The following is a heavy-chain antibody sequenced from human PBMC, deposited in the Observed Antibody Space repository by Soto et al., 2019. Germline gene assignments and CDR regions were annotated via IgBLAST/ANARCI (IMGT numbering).Heavy chain of an antibody. V-gene: IGHV4-31*03. Sequence: PSETLSLTCTVSGGSISSGGYYWSWIRQHPGKGLEWIGYIYYSGSTYYNPSLKSRVTISVDTSKNQFSLKLSSVTAADTAVYYCARGGRGGNNWFDPWGQGTLVTV. CDR3: ARGGRGGNNWFDP. D-gene: IGHD2-15*01. CDR1: GGSISSGGYY. CDR2: IYYSGST. J-gene: IGHJ5*02.